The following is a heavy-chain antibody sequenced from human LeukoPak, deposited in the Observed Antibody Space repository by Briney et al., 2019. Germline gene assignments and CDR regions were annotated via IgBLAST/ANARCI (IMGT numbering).Heavy chain of an antibody. Sequence: ASVKVSCKASGYTFTSYDINWVRQATGQGLEWTGWMNPNSGNTGYAQKFQGRVTMTRNTSISTAYMELSSLRSEDTAVYYCARDSFADFWSGYPYYYYYYGMDVWGQGTTVTVSS. CDR2: MNPNSGNT. CDR1: GYTFTSYD. D-gene: IGHD3-3*01. J-gene: IGHJ6*02. V-gene: IGHV1-8*01. CDR3: ARDSFADFWSGYPYYYYYYGMDV.